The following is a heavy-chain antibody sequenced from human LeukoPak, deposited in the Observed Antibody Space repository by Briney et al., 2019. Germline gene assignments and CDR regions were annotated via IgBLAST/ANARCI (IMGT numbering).Heavy chain of an antibody. V-gene: IGHV4-59*01. Sequence: PSETLSLTCTVSGDSISIYYWSWIRQPPGNGLEWIGYIYYTGSTTYNPSLKSRLTISIDTSKNQFSLNLISLTAADTAVYYCARGRGDSRGTSFDSWGQGTLVTVSS. CDR3: ARGRGDSRGTSFDS. CDR1: GDSISIYY. CDR2: IYYTGST. J-gene: IGHJ4*02. D-gene: IGHD3-22*01.